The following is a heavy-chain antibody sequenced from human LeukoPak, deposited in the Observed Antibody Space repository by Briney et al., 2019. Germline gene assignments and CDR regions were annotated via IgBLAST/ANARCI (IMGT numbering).Heavy chain of an antibody. Sequence: PGGSLRLSCAASGFTFSSYAMHWVRQAPGKGLEYVSAISSNGGSTYYANSVKGRFTISRDNSKNTLYLQMGSLRAEDMAVYYCARDRGGGKSYYSDYWGQGTLVTVSS. CDR1: GFTFSSYA. D-gene: IGHD2-15*01. CDR2: ISSNGGST. CDR3: ARDRGGGKSYYSDY. J-gene: IGHJ4*02. V-gene: IGHV3-64*01.